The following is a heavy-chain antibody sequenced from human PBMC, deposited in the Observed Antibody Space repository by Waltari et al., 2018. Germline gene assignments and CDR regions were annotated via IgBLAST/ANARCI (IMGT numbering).Heavy chain of an antibody. CDR1: GFIFSNYS. Sequence: QEQMVESGGGVVQPGRPLSLSCSLSGFIFSNYSMNWVRQAPGKGLEWFAVISYDGSSQYYTDSVKGRFSVSRDSFKNTVYLHMNGLRTEDTAVYYCARAVTGEDAFDMWGQGTMVTVSS. V-gene: IGHV3-30-3*01. CDR2: ISYDGSSQ. D-gene: IGHD2-21*02. CDR3: ARAVTGEDAFDM. J-gene: IGHJ3*02.